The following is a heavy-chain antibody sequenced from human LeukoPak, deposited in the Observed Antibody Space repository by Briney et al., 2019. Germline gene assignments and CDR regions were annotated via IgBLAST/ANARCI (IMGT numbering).Heavy chain of an antibody. CDR2: INTDGSAT. CDR3: TRDNGGMDS. D-gene: IGHD7-27*01. Sequence: GGSLRLSCAASGFTFNNYWMHWVRQAPGKGLVWVSHINTDGSATNHADSVKGRFTISRDNAKNTLYLQMDSLGAEDTAVYYCTRDNGGMDSWGQGTLVTVSS. J-gene: IGHJ4*02. CDR1: GFTFNNYW. V-gene: IGHV3-74*01.